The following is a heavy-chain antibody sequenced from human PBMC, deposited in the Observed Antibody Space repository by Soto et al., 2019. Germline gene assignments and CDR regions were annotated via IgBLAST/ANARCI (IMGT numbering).Heavy chain of an antibody. Sequence: PSVKVSCKASGYTFTSYYMHWVRQAPGQGLEWMGIINPSGGSTSYAQKFQGRVTMTRDTSTSTVYMELSSLRSEDTAVYYCARGGMGYCSSTSCPAADWFDPWGQGTLVTVSS. CDR1: GYTFTSYY. J-gene: IGHJ5*02. CDR3: ARGGMGYCSSTSCPAADWFDP. CDR2: INPSGGST. D-gene: IGHD2-2*01. V-gene: IGHV1-46*01.